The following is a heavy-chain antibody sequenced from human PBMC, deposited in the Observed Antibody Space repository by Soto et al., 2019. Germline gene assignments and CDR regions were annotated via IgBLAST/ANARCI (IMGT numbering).Heavy chain of an antibody. D-gene: IGHD6-13*01. J-gene: IGHJ6*02. CDR2: IYYSGST. CDR1: GGSISNYY. Sequence: SETLSLTCTVSGGSISNYYWSWIRQPPGKGLEWIGYIYYSGSTNYNPSLKSRVTITVDTSKNQFSLKLSSVTAADTAVYYCARGYGAAASPSYYYYYGMDVWGQGTTVTVSS. V-gene: IGHV4-59*01. CDR3: ARGYGAAASPSYYYYYGMDV.